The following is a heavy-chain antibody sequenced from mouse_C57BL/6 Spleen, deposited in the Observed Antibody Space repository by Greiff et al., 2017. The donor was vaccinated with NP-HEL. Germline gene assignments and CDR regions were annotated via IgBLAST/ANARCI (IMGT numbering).Heavy chain of an antibody. Sequence: QVQLQQSGPELVKPGASVKISCKASGYAFSSSWMNWVKQRPGKGLEWIGRIYPGDGDTNYNGKFKGKATLTADKSSSTAYMQLSSLTSEDSAVYFCARGKGGNYYYFDYWGQGTTLTVSS. D-gene: IGHD2-1*01. CDR1: GYAFSSSW. J-gene: IGHJ2*01. V-gene: IGHV1-82*01. CDR2: IYPGDGDT. CDR3: ARGKGGNYYYFDY.